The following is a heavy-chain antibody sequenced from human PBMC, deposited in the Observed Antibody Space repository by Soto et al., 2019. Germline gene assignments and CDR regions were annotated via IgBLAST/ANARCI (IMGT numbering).Heavy chain of an antibody. J-gene: IGHJ4*02. D-gene: IGHD4-4*01. CDR2: IYYSGST. Sequence: SETLSLTCTVSGGSISTYYWSWIRQPPGEGLEYIGYIYYSGSTNYNPPLKSRVTISGDTSKNQFSLNLSSVTAADTAVYYCARVNYDKDFDYWGQGTLVTVSS. CDR1: GGSISTYY. V-gene: IGHV4-59*01. CDR3: ARVNYDKDFDY.